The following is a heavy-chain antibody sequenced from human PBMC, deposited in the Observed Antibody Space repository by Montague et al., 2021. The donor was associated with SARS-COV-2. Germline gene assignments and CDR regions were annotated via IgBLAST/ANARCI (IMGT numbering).Heavy chain of an antibody. CDR1: GASITSES. J-gene: IGHJ3*01. CDR2: VYDTGII. CDR3: ARERSGSDVFDL. V-gene: IGHV4-59*12. D-gene: IGHD6-19*01. Sequence: SETLSLTCSVSGASITSESWVWIRQTPGGGLQWIAYVYDTGIIGYHPSLRSRITIAVDTSKNQLSLNVRSMTAADTAAYFCARERSGSDVFDLWGQGTSVTVS.